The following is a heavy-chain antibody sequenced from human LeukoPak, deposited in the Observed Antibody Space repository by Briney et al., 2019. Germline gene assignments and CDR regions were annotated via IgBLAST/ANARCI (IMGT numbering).Heavy chain of an antibody. J-gene: IGHJ4*02. CDR1: GGSISSGGYY. CDR3: ARDQEGGGEGFDY. Sequence: PSQTLSLTCTVSGGSISSGGYYWSWIRQPPGKGLEWIGYIYHSGSTYYNPSLKSRVTISVDRSKNQFSLKLSSVTAADTAVYYCARDQEGGGEGFDYWGQGTLVTVSS. V-gene: IGHV4-30-2*01. CDR2: IYHSGST. D-gene: IGHD3-16*01.